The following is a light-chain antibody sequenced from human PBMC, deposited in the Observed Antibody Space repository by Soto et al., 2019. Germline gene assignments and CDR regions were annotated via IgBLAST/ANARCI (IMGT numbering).Light chain of an antibody. CDR2: EGS. CDR1: SSDVGSYNL. Sequence: QSALTQPASVSGSPGQSITISCTGTSSDVGSYNLVSWYQQHPGKAPKLMIYEGSKRPSGVSNRFSGSTSVNSASLTISGLQADDEADYYCCLYIGATTYVFGTGTKVTVL. V-gene: IGLV2-23*01. CDR3: CLYIGATTYV. J-gene: IGLJ1*01.